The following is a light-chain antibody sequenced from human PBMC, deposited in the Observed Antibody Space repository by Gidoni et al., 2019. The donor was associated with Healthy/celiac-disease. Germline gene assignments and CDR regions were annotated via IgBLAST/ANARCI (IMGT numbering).Light chain of an antibody. CDR1: SSDVGGYNY. V-gene: IGLV2-14*01. J-gene: IGLJ3*02. Sequence: QSALTQPAYVSGSPGQSLTISCTGTSSDVGGYNYVSWYQQHPGKAPKLMIYDVSNRPSGVSNRFSGSKSGNTASLTISGLQAEDEADYYCSSYTSSSTLSWVFGGGTKLTVL. CDR2: DVS. CDR3: SSYTSSSTLSWV.